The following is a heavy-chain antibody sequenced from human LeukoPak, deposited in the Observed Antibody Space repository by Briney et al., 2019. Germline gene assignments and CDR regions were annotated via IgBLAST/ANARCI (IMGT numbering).Heavy chain of an antibody. Sequence: GGSLILSWAASGFTFSSYGMRWVRQAPGKGLELVAVIWYDGSNNYYADAVKGRFTISRDNSKNTLYLQMNGLRAEDTAVYYCARGAQRGSPAVHWGQGTLVTVSS. D-gene: IGHD2-15*01. CDR1: GFTFSSYG. CDR2: IWYDGSNN. J-gene: IGHJ1*01. V-gene: IGHV3-33*01. CDR3: ARGAQRGSPAVH.